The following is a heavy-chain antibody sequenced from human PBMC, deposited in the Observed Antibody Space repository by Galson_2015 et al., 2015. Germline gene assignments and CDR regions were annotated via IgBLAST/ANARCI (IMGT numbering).Heavy chain of an antibody. CDR2: LSYDGSQK. Sequence: SLRLSCAASGFTFSHYAIHWVRQAPGKGLEWVALLSYDGSQKYYADSVKGRFTISRDNSKNTVYLQMNSLRAEDTAVYFCARDLYTKIYTIFSVGETWGQGTLVIVSS. J-gene: IGHJ5*02. CDR1: GFTFSHYA. V-gene: IGHV3-30*01. CDR3: ARDLYTKIYTIFSVGET. D-gene: IGHD3-3*01.